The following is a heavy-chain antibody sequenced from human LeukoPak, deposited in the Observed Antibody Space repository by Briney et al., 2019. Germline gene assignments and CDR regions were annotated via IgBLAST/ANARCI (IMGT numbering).Heavy chain of an antibody. D-gene: IGHD1-14*01. CDR3: AREVMYNLRFDY. V-gene: IGHV1-46*01. Sequence: GASVKVSCRASGYTFTSYYMHWVRKAPGQGLGWMGIINPSRGDTSNAHKFQGRRPMTREASANTADKELTSSITEAHAVDYCAREVMYNLRFDYWGQGTLVTVSS. J-gene: IGHJ4*02. CDR2: INPSRGDT. CDR1: GYTFTSYY.